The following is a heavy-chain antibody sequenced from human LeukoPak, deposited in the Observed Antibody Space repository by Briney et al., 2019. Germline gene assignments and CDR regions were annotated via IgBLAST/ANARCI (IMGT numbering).Heavy chain of an antibody. V-gene: IGHV3-74*01. CDR1: GFAFGSFW. Sequence: GGSLRLFCVASGFAFGSFWMHWVRQAPGKGLVWVSRVNRDGRTTTYADSVRGRFTISRDNAKNTVYLQMNSLRAEDTAVYYCAKDLSGDRDYWGQGVLVTVSS. D-gene: IGHD2-21*02. J-gene: IGHJ4*02. CDR3: AKDLSGDRDY. CDR2: VNRDGRTT.